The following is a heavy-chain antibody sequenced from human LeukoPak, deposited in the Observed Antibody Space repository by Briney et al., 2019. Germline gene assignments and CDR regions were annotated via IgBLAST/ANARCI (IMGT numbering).Heavy chain of an antibody. Sequence: SETLSLTCTVSGASISTYYWSWIRQPAGKGLEWIGRIYTSGSTSYNPSLKSRVTMSVDTSKNQFSLKLSSVTAADTAVYYCARDNIVIVPTAIYYNYMDVWGKGTTVTVSS. CDR1: GASISTYY. J-gene: IGHJ6*03. D-gene: IGHD2-2*02. CDR3: ARDNIVIVPTAIYYNYMDV. CDR2: IYTSGST. V-gene: IGHV4-4*07.